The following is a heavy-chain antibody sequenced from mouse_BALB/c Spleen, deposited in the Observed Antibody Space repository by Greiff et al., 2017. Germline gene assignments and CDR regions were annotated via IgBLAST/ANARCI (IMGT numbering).Heavy chain of an antibody. CDR1: GFTFSNYW. Sequence: EVKVVESGGGLVQPGGSMKLSCVASGFTFSNYWMNWVRQSPEKGLEWVAEIRLKSNNYATHYAESVKGRFTISRDDSKSSVYLQMNNLRAEDTGIYYCTRRVLYYYGTPYAMDYWGQGTSVTVSS. D-gene: IGHD1-1*01. J-gene: IGHJ4*01. CDR2: IRLKSNNYAT. CDR3: TRRVLYYYGTPYAMDY. V-gene: IGHV6-6*02.